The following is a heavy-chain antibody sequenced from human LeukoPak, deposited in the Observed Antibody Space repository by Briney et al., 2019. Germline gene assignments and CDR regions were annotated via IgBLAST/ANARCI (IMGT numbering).Heavy chain of an antibody. J-gene: IGHJ4*02. D-gene: IGHD6-6*01. V-gene: IGHV4-34*01. CDR1: GGSFSNYY. CDR2: INRRGST. Sequence: SETLSLTCAVYGGSFSNYYWSWIRQPPGKGLEWMGEINRRGSTNYNPSLKSRVAISVDTSKNHFSLKLTSVTAADTAVYYCAGPGAARLDFWGQGTLVTVSS. CDR3: AGPGAARLDF.